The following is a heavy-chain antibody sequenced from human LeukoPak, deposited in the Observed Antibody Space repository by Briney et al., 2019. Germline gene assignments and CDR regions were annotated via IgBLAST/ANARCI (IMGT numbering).Heavy chain of an antibody. CDR1: GFTFTTYS. D-gene: IGHD5-24*01. CDR3: AREMRATISRYFDL. V-gene: IGHV3-48*04. CDR2: ISSSGGTK. Sequence: GGSLRLSCAASGFTFTTYSMNWVRQAPGKGLEWVSYISSSGGTKDYADSVKGRFTISRDNAQNSLSLQMNSLRAEDTAVYYCAREMRATISRYFDLWGRGTLVTVSS. J-gene: IGHJ2*01.